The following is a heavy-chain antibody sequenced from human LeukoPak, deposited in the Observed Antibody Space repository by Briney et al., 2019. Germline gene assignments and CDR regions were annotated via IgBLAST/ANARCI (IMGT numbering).Heavy chain of an antibody. CDR2: ISGTGGNT. CDR3: AKDREYSGSYRPGPTRYYYGMDV. Sequence: PGGSLRLSCAASGFTFSSYEMNWVRQAPGKGLEWVSGISGTGGNTYYADSVKGRFTTSRDNSKNTLYLQMNSLRAEDTAVFYCAKDREYSGSYRPGPTRYYYGMDVWGQGTTVTVSS. CDR1: GFTFSSYE. D-gene: IGHD1-26*01. V-gene: IGHV3-23*01. J-gene: IGHJ6*02.